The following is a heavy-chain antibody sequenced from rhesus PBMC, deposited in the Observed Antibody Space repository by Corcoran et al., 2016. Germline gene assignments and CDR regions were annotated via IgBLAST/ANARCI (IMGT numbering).Heavy chain of an antibody. CDR3: AGPVDLTGYYYFDY. D-gene: IGHD3-3*01. CDR1: GGSVSGNY. Sequence: QLQLQESGPGLVKPSETLSVTCAVSGGSVSGNYWPWIRQAPGEGLEWIGYIPGSVGNTDSNSSLKSRVTLSADTSKNQLSLKLYSVTAADTAVYYCAGPVDLTGYYYFDYWGQGVLVTVSS. J-gene: IGHJ4*01. V-gene: IGHV4-169*01. CDR2: IPGSVGNT.